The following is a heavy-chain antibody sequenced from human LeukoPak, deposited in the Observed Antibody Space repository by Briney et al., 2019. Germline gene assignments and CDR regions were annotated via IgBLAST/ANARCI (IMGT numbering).Heavy chain of an antibody. Sequence: SETLSLTCTVSGGAVSSDSYYWSWIRQPPGKGLEWIGYVYYSGSTNYNPSLKSRVTISVDTSKNQFSLKLSSVTAADTAVYYCARGTSSWYSDYWGQGTLVTVSS. V-gene: IGHV4-61*01. CDR2: VYYSGST. D-gene: IGHD6-13*01. CDR3: ARGTSSWYSDY. CDR1: GGAVSSDSYY. J-gene: IGHJ4*02.